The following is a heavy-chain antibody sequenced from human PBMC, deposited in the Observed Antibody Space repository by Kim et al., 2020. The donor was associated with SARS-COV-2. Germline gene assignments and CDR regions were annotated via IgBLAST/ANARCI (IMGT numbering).Heavy chain of an antibody. J-gene: IGHJ3*01. CDR3: AHRLRDSRGAPFDF. Sequence: SPSLKSRLTITKDTSKNQVVLTMTNMDPVDTATYYCAHRLRDSRGAPFDFWGQGTMVTVSS. V-gene: IGHV2-5*01. D-gene: IGHD6-13*01.